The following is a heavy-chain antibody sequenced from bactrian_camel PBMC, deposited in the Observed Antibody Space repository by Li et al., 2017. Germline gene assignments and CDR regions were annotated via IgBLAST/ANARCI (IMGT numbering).Heavy chain of an antibody. CDR3: AADSVGRCRARGWVERPSVAAYDY. Sequence: VESGGGSVQVGGSLRLSCAASGFTFSSYAMGWVRQAPGKGLEWVSSIYTGGGSTYYGDSVKGRFTISRDNAKNTLYLQMNSLKPEDTAMYYCAADSVGRCRARGWVERPSVAAYDYWGQGTQVTVS. J-gene: IGHJ4*01. D-gene: IGHD5*01. CDR1: GFTFSSYA. CDR2: IYTGGGST. V-gene: IGHV3S30*01.